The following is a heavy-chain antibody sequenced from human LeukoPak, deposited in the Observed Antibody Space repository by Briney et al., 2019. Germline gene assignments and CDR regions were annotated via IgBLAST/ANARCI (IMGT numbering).Heavy chain of an antibody. D-gene: IGHD1-26*01. CDR1: GFTISTHG. V-gene: IGHV3-30*03. CDR3: ARDKIVGATNFDY. Sequence: PGGSLRLSCVVSGFTISTHGMHWARQAPGKGLEWVAMISHDGSIEHYGDSVKGRFTISRDNAKNLVHLQMNSLRAEDTAVYYCARDKIVGATNFDYWGQGTLVTVSS. J-gene: IGHJ4*02. CDR2: ISHDGSIE.